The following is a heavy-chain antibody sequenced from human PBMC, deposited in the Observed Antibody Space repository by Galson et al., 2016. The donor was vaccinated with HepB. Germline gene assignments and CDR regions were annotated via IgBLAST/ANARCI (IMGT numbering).Heavy chain of an antibody. CDR3: TRGGSTVHGDHDASDI. D-gene: IGHD4-17*01. V-gene: IGHV3-7*01. CDR2: VKQDGSEK. J-gene: IGHJ3*02. CDR1: GFTFSSYW. Sequence: SLRLSCAASGFTFSSYWMSWVRQAPGKGLEWVANVKQDGSEKYYVDSVEGRFTISRDNTKNSLYLQMNSLRAEDTAVYYCTRGGSTVHGDHDASDIWVQGTTVIVSS.